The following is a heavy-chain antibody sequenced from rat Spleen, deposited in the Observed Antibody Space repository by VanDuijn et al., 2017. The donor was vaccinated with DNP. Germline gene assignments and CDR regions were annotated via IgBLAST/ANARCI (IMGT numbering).Heavy chain of an antibody. J-gene: IGHJ4*01. CDR2: ISTRGGST. Sequence: EVQLVESGGGLVQPRRSLKLSCAASGFTFSNYGMAWVRQAPKKGLEWVATISTRGGSTYYRDSVKGRFTISRDNAKNTQYLQMDSLRSEDTTAYYGARHRVGHAPMDAWGPGTPVTVSS. D-gene: IGHD1-4*01. V-gene: IGHV5S13*01. CDR3: ARHRVGHAPMDA. CDR1: GFTFSNYG.